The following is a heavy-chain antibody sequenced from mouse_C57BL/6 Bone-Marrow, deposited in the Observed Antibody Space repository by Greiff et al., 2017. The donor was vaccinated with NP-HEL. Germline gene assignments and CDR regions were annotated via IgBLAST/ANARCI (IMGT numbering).Heavy chain of an antibody. CDR2: IDPSDSYT. V-gene: IGHV1-50*01. CDR1: GYTFTSYW. CDR3: ATGCY. J-gene: IGHJ2*01. Sequence: QVQLQQPGAELVKPGASVKLSCKASGYTFTSYWMQWVKQRPGQGLEWIGEIDPSDSYTNYNQKFKGKATLTVDTSSSTAYMQLSSLTSEDSAVYYCATGCYWGQGTTLTVSS.